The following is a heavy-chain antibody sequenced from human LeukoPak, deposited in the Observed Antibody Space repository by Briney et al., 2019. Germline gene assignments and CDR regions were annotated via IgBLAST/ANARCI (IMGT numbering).Heavy chain of an antibody. CDR1: GFTFSSYW. CDR3: ARDHYGYSGYDYSWYFDL. CDR2: IKQDGSEE. Sequence: PGGSLRLSCAASGFTFSSYWMSWVRQAPGKGLEWVADIKQDGSEENYVDSVKGRFTISRDNAKSSLYLQMSSLRAEDTAVYYCARDHYGYSGYDYSWYFDLWGRGTLVTVSS. J-gene: IGHJ2*01. D-gene: IGHD5-12*01. V-gene: IGHV3-7*03.